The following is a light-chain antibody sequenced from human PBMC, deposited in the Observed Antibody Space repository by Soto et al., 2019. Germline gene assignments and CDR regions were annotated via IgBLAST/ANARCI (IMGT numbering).Light chain of an antibody. V-gene: IGKV3-11*01. CDR3: QQRSNWTPFT. Sequence: EIVLTQSPATLSLSPGERATLSCRASQRVSSYLAWYQQKPGQAPRLLIYDASNRASGIPARFSGSGSGTDFTLTIRSLEPEDFAVYYCQQRSNWTPFTFGPGNKVDIK. CDR1: QRVSSY. J-gene: IGKJ3*01. CDR2: DAS.